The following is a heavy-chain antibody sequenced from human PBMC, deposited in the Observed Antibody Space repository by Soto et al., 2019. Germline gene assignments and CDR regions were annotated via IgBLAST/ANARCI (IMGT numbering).Heavy chain of an antibody. CDR3: ARESLEWLPPTMGWFDP. CDR1: GGSISSGGYY. J-gene: IGHJ5*02. V-gene: IGHV4-31*03. CDR2: IYYSGST. D-gene: IGHD3-3*01. Sequence: ASETLSLTCTVSGGSISSGGYYWSWIRQHPGKGLEWIGYIYYSGSTYYNPSLKSRVTISVDTSMNQFSLKLSSVTAADTAVYYCARESLEWLPPTMGWFDPWGQGTLVTVSS.